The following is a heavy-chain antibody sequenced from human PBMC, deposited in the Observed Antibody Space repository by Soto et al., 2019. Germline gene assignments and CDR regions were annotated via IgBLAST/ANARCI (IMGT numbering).Heavy chain of an antibody. D-gene: IGHD6-13*01. J-gene: IGHJ4*02. CDR1: GGSISSNY. CDR2: VYNSGST. Sequence: SETLSLTCTVSGGSISSNYWTWIRQPPGKGLEWIGYVYNSGSTNYNPSVQSRVTISEDTSKSQFSLKVNSMTAADPAVYYCARYRREAVAGYTLDNWGQGILVTVSS. V-gene: IGHV4-59*01. CDR3: ARYRREAVAGYTLDN.